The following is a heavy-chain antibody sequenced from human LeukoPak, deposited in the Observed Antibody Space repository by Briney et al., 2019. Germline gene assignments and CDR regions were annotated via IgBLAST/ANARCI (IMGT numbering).Heavy chain of an antibody. D-gene: IGHD3-3*01. Sequence: GGSLRLSCAASGFTFSSYGMHWVRQAPGKGLEWVAFIRYDGSNKYYADSVKGRFTISRDNSKNTLYLQMNSLRAEDTAVYYCAGDLRFLERFDFDYWGQGTLVTVSS. CDR3: AGDLRFLERFDFDY. J-gene: IGHJ4*02. V-gene: IGHV3-30*02. CDR2: IRYDGSNK. CDR1: GFTFSSYG.